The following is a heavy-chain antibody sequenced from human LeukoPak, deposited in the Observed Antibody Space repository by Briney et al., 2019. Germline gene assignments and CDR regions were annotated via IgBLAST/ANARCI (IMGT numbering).Heavy chain of an antibody. V-gene: IGHV3-30*14. Sequence: GTSLRLSCAVSGFTLSNYAMHWVPQAPGKGLEWVAVISYYGNDKYHADSVKGRFTISRDNSRDTLYLQVNSLRPEDTAVYHCARDQYYESSGSDAFDIWGQGTMVTVSS. D-gene: IGHD3-22*01. CDR1: GFTLSNYA. J-gene: IGHJ3*02. CDR2: ISYYGNDK. CDR3: ARDQYYESSGSDAFDI.